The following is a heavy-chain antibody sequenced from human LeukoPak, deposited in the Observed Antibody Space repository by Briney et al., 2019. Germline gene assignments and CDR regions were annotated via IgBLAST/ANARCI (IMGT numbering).Heavy chain of an antibody. D-gene: IGHD6-6*01. V-gene: IGHV6-1*01. J-gene: IGHJ6*03. Sequence: SQTLSLTCALSGDSVSSNSAAWNWIRQSPSRGLEWLGRTYYRSKWYNDYAVSVKSRITINPDTSKNQFSLQLNSVTPEDTAVYYCARESPSTTSSSSYNYYYYMDVWGKGTTVTVSS. CDR3: ARESPSTTSSSSYNYYYYMDV. CDR1: GDSVSSNSAA. CDR2: TYYRSKWYN.